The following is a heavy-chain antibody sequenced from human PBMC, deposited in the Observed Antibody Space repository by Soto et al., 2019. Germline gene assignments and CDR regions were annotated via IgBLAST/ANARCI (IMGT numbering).Heavy chain of an antibody. Sequence: PGGSLRLSCTASGFTFGDYAMSWVRQAPGKGLEWVGFIRSKAYGGTTEYAASVKGRFTISRDDSKSIAYLQMNSLKTEDTAVYYCSRNVIAVVWGQGTLVTVSS. CDR2: IRSKAYGGTT. CDR1: GFTFGDYA. D-gene: IGHD6-19*01. CDR3: SRNVIAVV. J-gene: IGHJ4*02. V-gene: IGHV3-49*04.